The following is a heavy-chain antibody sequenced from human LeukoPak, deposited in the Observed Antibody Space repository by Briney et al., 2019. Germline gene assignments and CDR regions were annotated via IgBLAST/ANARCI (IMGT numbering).Heavy chain of an antibody. J-gene: IGHJ4*02. CDR3: ATFGVIVRNNYLDY. V-gene: IGHV3-21*03. CDR2: ISSSSSYI. Sequence: GGSLRLSCAASGFTFSSYSMNWVRQAPGKGLEWVSSISSSSSYIYYADSVKGRFTISRDNAKNSLYLQMSSLRAEDTAVYYCATFGVIVRNNYLDYWGQGALVAVSS. D-gene: IGHD3-3*01. CDR1: GFTFSSYS.